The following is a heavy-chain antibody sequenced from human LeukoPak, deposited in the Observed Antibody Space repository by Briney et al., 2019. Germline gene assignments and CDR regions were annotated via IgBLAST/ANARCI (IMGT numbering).Heavy chain of an antibody. Sequence: SETLSLTCTFSGGSISSYYWSWIRQPAGKGLEWIGRIYTRGSTNYNPSLKSRVTMSVDTSKNQFSLKLSSVTAADTAVYYCARDTLGVYCSSTSCYHYYYYMDVWGKGTTVTVSS. D-gene: IGHD2-2*01. J-gene: IGHJ6*03. CDR3: ARDTLGVYCSSTSCYHYYYYMDV. V-gene: IGHV4-4*07. CDR2: IYTRGST. CDR1: GGSISSYY.